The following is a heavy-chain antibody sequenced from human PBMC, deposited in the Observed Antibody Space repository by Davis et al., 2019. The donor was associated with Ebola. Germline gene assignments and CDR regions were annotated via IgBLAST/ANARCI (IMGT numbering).Heavy chain of an antibody. V-gene: IGHV4-59*12. CDR3: ARSSYDYVWGSYRYRDYFDY. CDR1: GGSISAYY. J-gene: IGHJ4*02. Sequence: SETLSLTCTVSGGSISAYYWSWIRQPPGKALECIGYIYYSGSTNYNPSLKSRVTISVDTSKNQFSLKLSSVTAADTAVYYCARSSYDYVWGSYRYRDYFDYWGQGTLVTVSS. D-gene: IGHD3-16*02. CDR2: IYYSGST.